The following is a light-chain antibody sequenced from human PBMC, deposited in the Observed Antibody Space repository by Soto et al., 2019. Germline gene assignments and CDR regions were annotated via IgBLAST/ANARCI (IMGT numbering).Light chain of an antibody. CDR3: CSYAGSSTSRV. CDR2: EGS. V-gene: IGLV2-23*01. CDR1: SSDVGSYNL. Sequence: QSALTQPASVSGSPGQSITISCTGTSSDVGSYNLVSWYQQHPGKAPKLMIYEGSKRPSGVSNRFSGSKSGNTASLTISGLRAEDEADYYCCSYAGSSTSRVFGTGTKLTVL. J-gene: IGLJ1*01.